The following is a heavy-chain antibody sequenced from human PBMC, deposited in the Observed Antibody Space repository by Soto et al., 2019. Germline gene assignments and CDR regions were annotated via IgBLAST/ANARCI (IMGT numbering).Heavy chain of an antibody. V-gene: IGHV3-23*01. Sequence: GWSLRLSCAASGFSFIDYAINWVRQVPGRGLEYVAGIGGRGGNAFYADSMKGRFSISRDNSKNTVYLHMHNLRVDDSAMYYCAKARHSGDFAGSYDSWGQGTLVTVSS. J-gene: IGHJ5*02. CDR2: IGGRGGNA. D-gene: IGHD2-21*02. CDR1: GFSFIDYA. CDR3: AKARHSGDFAGSYDS.